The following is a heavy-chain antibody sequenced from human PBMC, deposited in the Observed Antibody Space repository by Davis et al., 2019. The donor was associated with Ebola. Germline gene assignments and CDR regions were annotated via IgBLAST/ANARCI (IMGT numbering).Heavy chain of an antibody. CDR2: IYSGGST. V-gene: IGHV3-53*01. J-gene: IGHJ6*02. Sequence: PGGSLRLSCAASGFTFSSYSMNWVRQAPGKGLEWVSVIYSGGSTYYADSVKGRFTISRDNSKNTLYLQMNSLRAEDTAVYYCARDQVYSYGSGGRYYYGMDVWGQGTTVTVSS. CDR3: ARDQVYSYGSGGRYYYGMDV. CDR1: GFTFSSYS. D-gene: IGHD5-18*01.